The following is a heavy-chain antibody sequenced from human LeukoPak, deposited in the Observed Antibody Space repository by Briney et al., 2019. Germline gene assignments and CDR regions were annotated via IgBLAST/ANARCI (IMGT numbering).Heavy chain of an antibody. J-gene: IGHJ6*03. CDR2: ISSSSSYI. V-gene: IGHV3-21*01. D-gene: IGHD2-2*01. CDR1: GFTFSSYS. Sequence: PGGSLRLSCASSGFTFSSYSMNWVRQAPGKGLEWVSSISSSSSYIYYADSVKGRFTISRDNAKNSLYLQMNSLRAEDTAVYYWAREWVVVVPAARPMDVWGKGTTVTVSS. CDR3: AREWVVVVPAARPMDV.